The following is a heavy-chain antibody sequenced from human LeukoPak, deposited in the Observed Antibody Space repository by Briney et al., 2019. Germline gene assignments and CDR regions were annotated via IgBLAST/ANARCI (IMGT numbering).Heavy chain of an antibody. CDR2: IASDGTNK. V-gene: IGHV3-30*02. D-gene: IGHD3-3*02. J-gene: IGHJ4*02. CDR1: GFTFSSYD. Sequence: GGSLRLSCAASGFTFSSYDMHWVRQAPGKGLEWVSFIASDGTNKYYGDSARGRFTISRDNAKDTLYLQMNSLRTADTAIYYCAKDSVPFSNNPKCYFDSWGQGTLVTVSS. CDR3: AKDSVPFSNNPKCYFDS.